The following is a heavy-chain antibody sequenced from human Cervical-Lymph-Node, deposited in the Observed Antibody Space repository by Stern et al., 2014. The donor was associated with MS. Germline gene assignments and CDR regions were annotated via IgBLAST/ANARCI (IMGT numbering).Heavy chain of an antibody. J-gene: IGHJ4*02. CDR3: ATDGEQTLGLADD. V-gene: IGHV1-69*11. Sequence: VQLLQSGPVVKRPGSSVRVSCEASGVNFSSRRISWVRQDPGHGLEWMGSIILLLSTTDYAQKFQGRLAITADESTGTAYMELSGLRPEDTAIYYCATDGEQTLGLADDWGQGTLVTVAS. D-gene: IGHD3-16*01. CDR2: IILLLSTT. CDR1: GVNFSSRR.